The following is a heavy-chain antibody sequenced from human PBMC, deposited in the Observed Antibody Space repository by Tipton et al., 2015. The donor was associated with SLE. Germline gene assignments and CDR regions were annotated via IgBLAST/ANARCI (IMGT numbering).Heavy chain of an antibody. CDR3: ARHIYDTSGGPFDY. D-gene: IGHD3-22*01. V-gene: IGHV3-20*04. J-gene: IGHJ4*02. Sequence: SLRLSCAASGFNFDDYGMSWVRQAPGKGLEWVSHINWNGDYRGYADSVKGRFTISRDNAKNSLYLQMNSLRAEDTAFYYCARHIYDTSGGPFDYWGQGTLVTVSS. CDR2: INWNGDYR. CDR1: GFNFDDYG.